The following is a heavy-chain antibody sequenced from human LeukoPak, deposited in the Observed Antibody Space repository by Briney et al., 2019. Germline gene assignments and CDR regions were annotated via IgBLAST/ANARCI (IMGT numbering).Heavy chain of an antibody. CDR3: ARARFWEDDSSGYPIDAFDI. J-gene: IGHJ3*02. V-gene: IGHV4-59*01. Sequence: PSETLSLTCTVSGGSISSYYWSWIRQPPEKGLEWIGYIYYSGSTNYNPSLKSRVTISVDTSKNQFSLKLSSVTAADTAVYYCARARFWEDDSSGYPIDAFDIWGQGTMVTVSS. D-gene: IGHD3-22*01. CDR1: GGSISSYY. CDR2: IYYSGST.